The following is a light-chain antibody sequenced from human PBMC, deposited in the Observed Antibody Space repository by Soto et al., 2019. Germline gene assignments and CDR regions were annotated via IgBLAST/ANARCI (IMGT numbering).Light chain of an antibody. CDR3: QQSSNWPWT. Sequence: EIVLTQSPATLSLSPGERATLSCRASQSVSSYLAWYQQKPGQAPRLLIYDASNRATGIPARFSGSWSGTYFTLTISSLEPEDFAVYYCQQSSNWPWTFGQGTKVEIK. CDR1: QSVSSY. V-gene: IGKV3-11*01. J-gene: IGKJ1*01. CDR2: DAS.